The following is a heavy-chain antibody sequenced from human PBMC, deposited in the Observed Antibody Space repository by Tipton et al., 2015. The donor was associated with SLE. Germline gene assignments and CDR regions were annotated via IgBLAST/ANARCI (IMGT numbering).Heavy chain of an antibody. CDR2: IRFSSTYI. CDR3: ARDPRFRAPAVGYFDY. J-gene: IGHJ4*02. D-gene: IGHD3-10*01. CDR1: GFMFSSYT. V-gene: IGHV3-21*03. Sequence: SLRLSCAASGFMFSSYTMNWVRQAPGKGLEWVSSIRFSSTYIYYADSVKGRFTISRDNARNSLYLQMNSLRVDDTAVYYCARDPRFRAPAVGYFDYWGQGTLVTVSS.